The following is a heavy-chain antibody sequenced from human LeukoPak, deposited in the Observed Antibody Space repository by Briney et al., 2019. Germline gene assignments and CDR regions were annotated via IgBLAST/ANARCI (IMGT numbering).Heavy chain of an antibody. CDR2: ISAYNGNT. Sequence: GASVKVSCKASGYTFTSYGISWVRQAPGQGLEWMGWISAYNGNTNYAQKLQGRVTMTTDTSTSTAYMELRSLRSDDTAVYYCARDALNYYDSSGYGWFDPWGQGTLVTASS. CDR3: ARDALNYYDSSGYGWFDP. D-gene: IGHD3-22*01. J-gene: IGHJ5*02. V-gene: IGHV1-18*01. CDR1: GYTFTSYG.